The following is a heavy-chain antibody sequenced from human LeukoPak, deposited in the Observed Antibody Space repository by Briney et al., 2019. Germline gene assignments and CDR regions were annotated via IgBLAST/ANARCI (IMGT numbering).Heavy chain of an antibody. CDR3: ARTSGDSSSWRNTNWFDP. D-gene: IGHD6-13*01. Sequence: SETLSLTCTVSGASISSGVYYWSWIRQHPEKGLEWIGFIHYGGSTYYSPSLESRTTISVDTSKHQFSLKLSAVTAADTAVYFCARTSGDSSSWRNTNWFDPWGQGTLVTVSS. J-gene: IGHJ5*02. CDR2: IHYGGST. V-gene: IGHV4-31*03. CDR1: GASISSGVYY.